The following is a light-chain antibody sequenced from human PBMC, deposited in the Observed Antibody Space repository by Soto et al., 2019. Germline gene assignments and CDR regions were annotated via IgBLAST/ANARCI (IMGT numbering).Light chain of an antibody. CDR2: KAS. CDR1: QSISSW. CDR3: QQYNSYSRT. V-gene: IGKV1-5*03. Sequence: DIQMTQSPSTLSASVGDRVTITCRASQSISSWLAWYQQKPGKAPKLMIYKASSLESGVPSRFSGSGSRTEFTLTISSLQPDDFATYDCQQYNSYSRTFGQGTKVEIK. J-gene: IGKJ1*01.